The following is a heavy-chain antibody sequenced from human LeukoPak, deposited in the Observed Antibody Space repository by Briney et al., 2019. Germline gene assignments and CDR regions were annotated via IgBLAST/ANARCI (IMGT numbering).Heavy chain of an antibody. J-gene: IGHJ3*02. V-gene: IGHV3-48*01. Sequence: PGGSLRLSCAASGFTFSSYSMNWVRQAPGKGLEWVSYISSSSSTIYYTDSVKGRLTISRDNAKNSLYLQMNSLRAEDTAVYYCARVRSGYLERAFDIWGQGTMVTVSS. CDR2: ISSSSSTI. CDR1: GFTFSSYS. D-gene: IGHD3-3*01. CDR3: ARVRSGYLERAFDI.